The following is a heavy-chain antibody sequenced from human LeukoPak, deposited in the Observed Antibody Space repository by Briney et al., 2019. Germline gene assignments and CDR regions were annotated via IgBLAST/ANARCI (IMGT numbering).Heavy chain of an antibody. J-gene: IGHJ4*02. Sequence: GGSLRLSCTASGFTFRNYWMSWVRQVPGKGLEWLANINHDGSKEDYVDSVKGRFTISRDNAKNSLYLQMNSLRAEDTAVYYCARDTSGDLDYWGQGTLVTVSS. D-gene: IGHD3-16*01. CDR1: GFTFRNYW. CDR3: ARDTSGDLDY. V-gene: IGHV3-7*03. CDR2: INHDGSKE.